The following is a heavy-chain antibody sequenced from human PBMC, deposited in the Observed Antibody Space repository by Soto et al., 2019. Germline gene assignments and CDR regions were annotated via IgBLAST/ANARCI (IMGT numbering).Heavy chain of an antibody. D-gene: IGHD3-9*01. Sequence: GASVKVSCKASGGTFSSYAISWVRQAPGQGLEWMGGIIPIFGTANYAQKFQGRVTITADESTSTAYMELSSLRSEDTAVYYCASLTYYDILTGRYYYYYGMDVWGQGTTVTV. CDR3: ASLTYYDILTGRYYYYYGMDV. CDR1: GGTFSSYA. V-gene: IGHV1-69*13. CDR2: IIPIFGTA. J-gene: IGHJ6*02.